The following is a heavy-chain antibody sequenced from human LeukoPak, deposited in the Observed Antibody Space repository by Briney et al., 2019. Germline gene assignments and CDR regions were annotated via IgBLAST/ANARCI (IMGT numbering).Heavy chain of an antibody. CDR2: ISAYNGNT. CDR1: GYTFTSYG. D-gene: IGHD2-15*01. J-gene: IGHJ5*02. CDR3: ARRSCSGGSCYSVPFDP. V-gene: IGHV1-18*01. Sequence: ASVKVSCKASGYTFTSYGISWVRQAPGQGLEWMGWISAYNGNTNYAQKLQGRVTMTTDTSTSTAYMELRSLRSDDTAVYYCARRSCSGGSCYSVPFDPWGQGTLVTVSS.